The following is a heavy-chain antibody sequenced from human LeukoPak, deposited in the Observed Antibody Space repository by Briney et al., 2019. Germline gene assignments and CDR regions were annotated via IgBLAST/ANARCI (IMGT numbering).Heavy chain of an antibody. V-gene: IGHV4-61*02. D-gene: IGHD6-13*01. J-gene: IGHJ4*02. CDR3: AKGSSSWLLRYYFDY. CDR2: IYASGST. Sequence: PSETLSLTCTVSGGSISSGDYFWSWIRQPAGKGLEWIGRIYASGSTSYNPSLKSRVTISVDTSKNQFSLKLTSVTAADTAVYYCAKGSSSWLLRYYFDYWGEGTLVTVSS. CDR1: GGSISSGDYF.